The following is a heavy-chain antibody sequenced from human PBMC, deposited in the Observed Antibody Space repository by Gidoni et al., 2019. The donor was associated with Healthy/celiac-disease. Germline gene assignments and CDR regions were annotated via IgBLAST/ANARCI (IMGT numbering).Heavy chain of an antibody. CDR1: GGSFSGYY. CDR2: INHSGST. J-gene: IGHJ5*02. V-gene: IGHV4-34*01. D-gene: IGHD6-19*01. Sequence: QVQLQQWGAGLLKPSETLSLTCAVHGGSFSGYYWSWTRQPPGKGLEWIGEINHSGSTNYNPSLKSRVTISVDTSKNQFSLKLSSVTAADTAVYYCARAGGWYPRWFDPWGQGTLVTVSS. CDR3: ARAGGWYPRWFDP.